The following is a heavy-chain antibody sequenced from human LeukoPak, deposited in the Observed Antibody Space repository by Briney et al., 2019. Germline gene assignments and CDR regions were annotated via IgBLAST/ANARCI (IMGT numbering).Heavy chain of an antibody. CDR1: GFTFSSYG. CDR2: ISYDGSNK. V-gene: IGHV3-30*03. D-gene: IGHD2-15*01. J-gene: IGHJ3*02. CDR3: ARSSRVDANDAFDI. Sequence: GGSLRLSCAASGFTFSSYGMHWVRQAPGKGLEWVAVISYDGSNKYYADSVKGRFTISRDNAKNSMYLQMSSLRAEDTAIYYCARSSRVDANDAFDIWGQGTMVTVSP.